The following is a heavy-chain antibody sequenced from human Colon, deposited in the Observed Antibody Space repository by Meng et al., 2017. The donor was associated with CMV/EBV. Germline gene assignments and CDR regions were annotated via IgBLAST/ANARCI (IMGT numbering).Heavy chain of an antibody. V-gene: IGHV1-2*02. D-gene: IGHD2-15*01. J-gene: IGHJ4*02. CDR3: ARLLSGGWERDLGDY. Sequence: ASVKVSCKASGYAFNVFYIHWVRQAAGQGLEWMGWMNPNSGETNYAQKFQDRVTLTRDTSTGTAFMELTSLRSDDTAVYYCARLLSGGWERDLGDYWGQGTLVTVSS. CDR1: GYAFNVFY. CDR2: MNPNSGET.